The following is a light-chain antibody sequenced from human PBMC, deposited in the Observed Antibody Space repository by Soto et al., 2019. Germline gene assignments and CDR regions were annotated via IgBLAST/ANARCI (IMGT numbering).Light chain of an antibody. Sequence: VLTQSPGTLSLSPWEIATLSCRASQSVSSTYLAWYQHKPGQAPTLLMSGASNRASGVPVRFSGSGSGTDFTLTITRLEPEDFALYYCQQYGGSPITFGLGTRLEI. CDR2: GAS. V-gene: IGKV3-20*01. CDR3: QQYGGSPIT. J-gene: IGKJ5*01. CDR1: QSVSSTY.